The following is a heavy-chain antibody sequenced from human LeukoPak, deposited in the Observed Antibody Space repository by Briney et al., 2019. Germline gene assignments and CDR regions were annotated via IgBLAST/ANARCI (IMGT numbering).Heavy chain of an antibody. CDR1: SYSISSDYY. Sequence: PSETLSLTCSVSSYSISSDYYWNWIRQSPGKGLEWIGSIHHSGSTYYNPSLKSRVTVSVHTSKNQFSLRLSSVTAADTAVYYCARGADSSGYYHLPDAFDIWGQGTMVTVSS. V-gene: IGHV4-38-2*01. D-gene: IGHD3-22*01. CDR2: IHHSGST. J-gene: IGHJ3*02. CDR3: ARGADSSGYYHLPDAFDI.